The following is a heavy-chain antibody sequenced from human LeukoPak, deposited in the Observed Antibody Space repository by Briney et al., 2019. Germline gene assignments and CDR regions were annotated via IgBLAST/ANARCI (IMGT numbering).Heavy chain of an antibody. D-gene: IGHD3-10*01. V-gene: IGHV1-46*01. Sequence: ASVKVSCKTSGYTFTSCYMHWVRQAPGQGLEWMGMINPSAGSTRYAQKFQGRVTMTTDTSTSTAYMELRSLRSDDTAVYYCAREGLWFGVFDYWGQGTLVTVSS. CDR3: AREGLWFGVFDY. CDR2: INPSAGST. CDR1: GYTFTSCY. J-gene: IGHJ4*02.